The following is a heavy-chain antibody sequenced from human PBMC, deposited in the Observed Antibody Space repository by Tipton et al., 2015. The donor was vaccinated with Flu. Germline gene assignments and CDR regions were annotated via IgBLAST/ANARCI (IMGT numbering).Heavy chain of an antibody. CDR2: IYPSGTT. J-gene: IGHJ4*02. D-gene: IGHD3-10*02. CDR1: GFTLTDYW. V-gene: IGHV4-38-2*01. CDR3: ARLSYYDVDLKNFYFDY. Sequence: LRLSCAASGFTLTDYWMSWVRQAPGKGLELIGSIYPSGTTYYNPSLKSRVTISVDTSKSQFSLMLRSVTAADTAVYYCARLSYYDVDLKNFYFDYWGQGALVTVSS.